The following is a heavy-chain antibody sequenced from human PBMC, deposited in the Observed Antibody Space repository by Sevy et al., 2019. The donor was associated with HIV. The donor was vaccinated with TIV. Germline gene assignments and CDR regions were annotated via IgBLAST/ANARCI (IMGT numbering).Heavy chain of an antibody. J-gene: IGHJ4*02. CDR2: MNPNSGNT. D-gene: IGHD6-13*01. V-gene: IGHV1-8*01. CDR1: GYTFTSYD. CDR3: ARGLSGSSWYHSWYFDY. Sequence: ASVKVSCKASGYTFTSYDINWVRQATGQGLEWMGWMNPNSGNTGYAQKFQGRVTMTRNTSISTAYMELSSLRSEDTAVYYCARGLSGSSWYHSWYFDYWGQGTLVTVSS.